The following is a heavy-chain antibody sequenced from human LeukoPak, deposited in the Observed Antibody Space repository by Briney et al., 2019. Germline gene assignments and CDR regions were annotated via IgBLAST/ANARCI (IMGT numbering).Heavy chain of an antibody. J-gene: IGHJ4*02. V-gene: IGHV3-30*02. CDR1: GFTFSSYG. CDR2: IRYDGSNK. D-gene: IGHD3-22*01. Sequence: GGSLRLSCAASGFTFSSYGMHWVRQAPGKGLEWVAFIRYDGSNKYYADSVKGRFTISRDNSKNTLYLQMNSLRAEDTAVYYCAREGYYDSSGYQERYFDYWGLGTLVTVSS. CDR3: AREGYYDSSGYQERYFDY.